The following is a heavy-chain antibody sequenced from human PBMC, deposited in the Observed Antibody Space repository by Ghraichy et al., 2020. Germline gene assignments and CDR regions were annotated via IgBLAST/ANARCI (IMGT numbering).Heavy chain of an antibody. V-gene: IGHV4-59*01. CDR3: ARNGGYYDSSGYLGV. J-gene: IGHJ3*01. CDR1: GGSISSYY. Sequence: SETQSLTCTVSGGSISSYYWSWIRQPPGKGLEWIGYIYYSGSTNYNPSLKSRVTISVDTSKNQFSLKLSSVTAADTAVYYCARNGGYYDSSGYLGVWGQGTMVTVSS. D-gene: IGHD3-22*01. CDR2: IYYSGST.